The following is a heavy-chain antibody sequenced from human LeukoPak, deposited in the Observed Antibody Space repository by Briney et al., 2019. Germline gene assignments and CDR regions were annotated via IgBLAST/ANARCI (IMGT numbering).Heavy chain of an antibody. Sequence: GGPLRLSCAASAFTFSSYSMNWVRQAPGKGLEWVSSISSSNSYIYYADSVKGRFTISRDNAKNSLYLQMNSLRAEDTAVYYCARDPEYCSGGTCYPYYFDYWGQGTLVTVSS. CDR1: AFTFSSYS. V-gene: IGHV3-21*01. CDR3: ARDPEYCSGGTCYPYYFDY. D-gene: IGHD2-15*01. CDR2: ISSSNSYI. J-gene: IGHJ4*02.